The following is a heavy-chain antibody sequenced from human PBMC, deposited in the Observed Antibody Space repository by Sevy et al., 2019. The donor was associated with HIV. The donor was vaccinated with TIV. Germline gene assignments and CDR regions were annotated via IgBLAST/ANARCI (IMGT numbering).Heavy chain of an antibody. CDR2: IWYDGSNK. CDR1: GFTFSSYG. J-gene: IGHJ6*02. D-gene: IGHD5-18*01. CDR3: ARDKDTAMVTTYGMYV. V-gene: IGHV3-33*01. Sequence: GGSLRLSCAASGFTFSSYGMHWVRQAPGKGLEWVAVIWYDGSNKYYADSVKGRFTISRDNSKNTLYPQMNSLRAEDTAVYYCARDKDTAMVTTYGMYVWGQGTTVTVSS.